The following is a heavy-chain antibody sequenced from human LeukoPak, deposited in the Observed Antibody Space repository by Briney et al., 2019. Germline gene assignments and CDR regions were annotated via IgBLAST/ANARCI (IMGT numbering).Heavy chain of an antibody. V-gene: IGHV1-69*13. D-gene: IGHD4-17*01. CDR2: IIPIFGTA. Sequence: PGASVKVSCKASGGTFSSYAISWVRQAPGQGLEWMGGIIPIFGTANYAQKFQGRVTITADESTSTAYMELSSLRSEDTAVYYCARSYDYARRQPYYGMDVWGQGTTVTVSS. J-gene: IGHJ6*02. CDR1: GGTFSSYA. CDR3: ARSYDYARRQPYYGMDV.